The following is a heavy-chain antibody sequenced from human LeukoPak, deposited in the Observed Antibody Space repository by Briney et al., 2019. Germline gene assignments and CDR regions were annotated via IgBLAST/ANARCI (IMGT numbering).Heavy chain of an antibody. CDR2: IYPGDSDT. J-gene: IGHJ6*03. V-gene: IGHV5-51*01. D-gene: IGHD2-2*01. CDR1: GYNFTCYW. Sequence: GESLKISCQGSGYNFTCYWIGWVRQIPGKGLEWMGIIYPGDSDTRHSTPFQDQVTIPADKTISTAYLQWSSLKASHTATSYCAILYCSSTSCRRPLLSDPYMGVWGKGTTVTVYS. CDR3: AILYCSSTSCRRPLLSDPYMGV.